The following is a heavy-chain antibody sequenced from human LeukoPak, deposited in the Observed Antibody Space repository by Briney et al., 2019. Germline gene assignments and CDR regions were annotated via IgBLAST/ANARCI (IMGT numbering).Heavy chain of an antibody. CDR1: GFTVSSNY. J-gene: IGHJ6*03. D-gene: IGHD6-6*01. CDR3: ARTISSSGIYYYYYMDV. Sequence: PGGSLRLSCAASGFTVSSNYMSWVRQAPGKGLEWVSVIYSGGSTYYADSVKGRFTISRDNSKNTLYLQMKSLRAEDTAVYYCARTISSSGIYYYYYMDVWGKGTTVTVSS. CDR2: IYSGGST. V-gene: IGHV3-53*01.